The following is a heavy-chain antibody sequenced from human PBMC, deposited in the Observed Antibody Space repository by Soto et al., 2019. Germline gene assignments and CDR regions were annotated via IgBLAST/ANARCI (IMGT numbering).Heavy chain of an antibody. CDR2: IYWDDDK. CDR3: AHKGGGDRILDY. D-gene: IGHD3-16*01. CDR1: GFSLSTRGVG. J-gene: IGHJ4*02. V-gene: IGHV2-5*02. Sequence: QITLKESGPTLVKPTQTLTLTCTFSGFSLSTRGVGVGWIRQPPGKALEWLAIIYWDDDKRYSPSLKSRLTLTKDTSKNQLVLTMPNMDPVDTATYYCAHKGGGDRILDYWGQGTLVTVSS.